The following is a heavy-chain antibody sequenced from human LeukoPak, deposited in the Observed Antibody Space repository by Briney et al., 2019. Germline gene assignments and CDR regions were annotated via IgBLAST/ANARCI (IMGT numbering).Heavy chain of an antibody. CDR1: GFTFGDYS. J-gene: IGHJ4*02. CDR2: IRSQGYGGTT. CDR3: ARGGHGGYFRY. D-gene: IGHD4-17*01. V-gene: IGHV3-49*03. Sequence: GGSLRLSCTASGFTFGDYSISWRWQAPGQGLEWVCFIRSQGYGGTTEYAASVEGRFTISRDDVTSIAYLQMSSLKPEDTAVYYCARGGHGGYFRYWGQGTLVTVSS.